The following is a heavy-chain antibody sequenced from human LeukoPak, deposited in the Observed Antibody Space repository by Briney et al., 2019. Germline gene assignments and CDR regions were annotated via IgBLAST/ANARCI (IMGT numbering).Heavy chain of an antibody. V-gene: IGHV3-48*01. D-gene: IGHD3-16*01. Sequence: GGSLRLSCAASGFTYSSYSMNWVRQAPGKGLEWVSYISSSSSTIYYADSVKGRFTISRDNAKKSLYLQMNSLRAEDTAVYYCARVKDPGGYYYYYYMDIWGKGNTVTVSS. CDR3: ARVKDPGGYYYYYYMDI. CDR1: GFTYSSYS. CDR2: ISSSSSTI. J-gene: IGHJ6*03.